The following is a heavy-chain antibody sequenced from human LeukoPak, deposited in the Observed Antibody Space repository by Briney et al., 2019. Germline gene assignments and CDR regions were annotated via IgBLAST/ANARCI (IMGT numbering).Heavy chain of an antibody. CDR1: GFTFSSYA. V-gene: IGHV3-23*01. CDR2: ISGSGGST. Sequence: PGGSLRLSCAASGFTFSSYAMSWVRQAPGKGLEWVSAISGSGGSTYYADSVKGRFTISRDNSKNTLYLQMNSLRVEDTAVYYCAKGIRYCSSTSCYYVHYYYGMDVWGQGTTVTVSS. D-gene: IGHD2-2*01. J-gene: IGHJ6*02. CDR3: AKGIRYCSSTSCYYVHYYYGMDV.